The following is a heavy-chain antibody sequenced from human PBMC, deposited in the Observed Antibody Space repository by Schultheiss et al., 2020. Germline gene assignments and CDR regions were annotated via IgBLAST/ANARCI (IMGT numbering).Heavy chain of an antibody. D-gene: IGHD1-14*01. CDR2: ISSSSSYT. CDR3: ARDNGRHYFDY. J-gene: IGHJ4*02. V-gene: IGHV3-11*06. CDR1: GFTFSDYY. Sequence: GESLKISCAASGFTFSDYYMSWIRQAPGKGLEWVSYISSSSSYTNYADSVKGRFTISRDNAKNSLYLQMNSLRAEDTAVYYCARDNGRHYFDYWGQGTLVTVSS.